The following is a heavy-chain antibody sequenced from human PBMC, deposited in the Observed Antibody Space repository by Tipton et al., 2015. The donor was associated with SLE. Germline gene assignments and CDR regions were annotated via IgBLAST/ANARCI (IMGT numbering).Heavy chain of an antibody. J-gene: IGHJ3*02. CDR3: ARGNAVLGANNAFDI. CDR2: VHYSGST. Sequence: TLSLTCTVSGASISSDYWSWFRQPPGKGLEWIGYVHYSGSTNYNPSLKSRVSMSVDTSKNQFSLHLNSMTAADTAVYYCARGNAVLGANNAFDIWGQGTMVTVSS. D-gene: IGHD2-8*02. CDR1: GASISSDY. V-gene: IGHV4-59*12.